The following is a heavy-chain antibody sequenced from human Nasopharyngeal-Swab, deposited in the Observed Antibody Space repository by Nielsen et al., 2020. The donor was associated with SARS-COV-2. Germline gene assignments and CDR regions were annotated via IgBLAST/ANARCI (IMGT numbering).Heavy chain of an antibody. CDR2: ISGSGGST. J-gene: IGHJ4*02. CDR3: AKEEVEYSSSSGDY. D-gene: IGHD6-6*01. V-gene: IGHV3-23*01. Sequence: VRQAPGKGLEWVSAISGSGGSTYYADSVKGRFTISRDNSKNTLYLHMNSLRAEDTAVYYCAKEEVEYSSSSGDYWGQGTLVTVSS.